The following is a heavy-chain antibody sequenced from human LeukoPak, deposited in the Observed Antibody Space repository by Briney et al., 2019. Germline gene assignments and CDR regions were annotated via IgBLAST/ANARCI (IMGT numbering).Heavy chain of an antibody. CDR2: IYYSGST. J-gene: IGHJ6*03. CDR1: GGSISSSNDY. V-gene: IGHV4-39*07. Sequence: SETLSLTCTVSGGSISSSNDYWGWIRQSPGKGLEWIGGIYYSGSTYYNPSLKSRVTMSVDTSKNQFSLKLSSVTAADTAVYYCARESFQYCSGGSCYSNYYYMDVWGKGTTVTISS. D-gene: IGHD2-15*01. CDR3: ARESFQYCSGGSCYSNYYYMDV.